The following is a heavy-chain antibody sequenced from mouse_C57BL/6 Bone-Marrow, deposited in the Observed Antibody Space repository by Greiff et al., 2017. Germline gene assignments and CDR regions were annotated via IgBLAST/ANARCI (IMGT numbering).Heavy chain of an antibody. J-gene: IGHJ3*01. CDR2: IYPGSGNT. CDR1: GYSFTSYY. CDR3: AGSMVTRAWFAY. Sequence: QVQLQQSGPELVKPGASVKISCKASGYSFTSYYIHWVKQRPGQGLEWIGWIYPGSGNTKYNEKFKGKAKLTADPSSSTAYMQLSSLTSEDSAVYYCAGSMVTRAWFAYWGQGTLVTVSA. V-gene: IGHV1-66*01. D-gene: IGHD2-2*01.